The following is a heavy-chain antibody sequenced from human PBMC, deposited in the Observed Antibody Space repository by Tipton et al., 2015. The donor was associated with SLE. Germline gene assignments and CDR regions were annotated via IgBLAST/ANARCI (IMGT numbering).Heavy chain of an antibody. CDR2: IYYSGST. D-gene: IGHD3-9*01. J-gene: IGHJ5*02. CDR3: ARTKLRYFDWPYNWFDP. Sequence: TLSLTCTVSGASISSYYWSWIRQPPGKGLEWIGSIYYSGSTYYNPSLKSRVTISVDTSKNQFSLKLSSVTAADTAVYYCARTKLRYFDWPYNWFDPWGQGTLVTVSS. CDR1: GASISSYY. V-gene: IGHV4-39*07.